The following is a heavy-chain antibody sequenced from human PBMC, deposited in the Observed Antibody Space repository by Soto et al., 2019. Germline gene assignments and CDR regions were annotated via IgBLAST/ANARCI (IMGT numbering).Heavy chain of an antibody. V-gene: IGHV3-30-3*01. J-gene: IGHJ2*01. Sequence: GGSLRLSCVASGFTFSSYAMHWVRQAPGKGLEWVAVISYDGSNKYYADSVKGRFTISRDNSKNTLYLQMNSLRAEDTAVYYCARDPLWGTAMVLWYFDLWGRGTLVTVSS. CDR1: GFTFSSYA. D-gene: IGHD5-18*01. CDR3: ARDPLWGTAMVLWYFDL. CDR2: ISYDGSNK.